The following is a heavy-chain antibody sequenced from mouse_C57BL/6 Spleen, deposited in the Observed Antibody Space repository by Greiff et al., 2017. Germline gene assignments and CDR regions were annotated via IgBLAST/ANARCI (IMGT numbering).Heavy chain of an antibody. V-gene: IGHV5-4*01. CDR3: ARGQLGRGDFDY. CDR1: GFTFSSYA. J-gene: IGHJ2*01. D-gene: IGHD4-1*02. Sequence: EVQGVESGGGLEKPGGSLKLSCAASGFTFSSYAMSWVRQTPEKRLEWVATISDGGSYTYYPDNVKGRFTISRDNAKNNLYLQMSHLKSEDTAMYYCARGQLGRGDFDYWGQGTTLTVSS. CDR2: ISDGGSYT.